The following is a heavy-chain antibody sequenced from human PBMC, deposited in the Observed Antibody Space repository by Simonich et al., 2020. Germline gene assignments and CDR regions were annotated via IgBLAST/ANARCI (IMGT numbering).Heavy chain of an antibody. CDR2: IYHRGGT. D-gene: IGHD6-13*01. CDR1: GYSISSGYN. Sequence: QVQLQESGPGLVKPSETLSLTCAVSGYSISSGYNWGWIRQPPGKGLEWIGSIYHRGGTYDNPSLKRRVTISVDTSKNQFSLKLSSVTAADTAVYYCARVGYSNYYYYGMDVWGQGTTVTVSS. V-gene: IGHV4-38-2*01. CDR3: ARVGYSNYYYYGMDV. J-gene: IGHJ6*02.